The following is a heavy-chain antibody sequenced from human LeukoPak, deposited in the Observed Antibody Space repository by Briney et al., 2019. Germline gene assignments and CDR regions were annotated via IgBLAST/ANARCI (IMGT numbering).Heavy chain of an antibody. D-gene: IGHD3-10*01. CDR3: ARQEYFGSGSYDY. J-gene: IGHJ4*02. CDR1: GASIISGRNY. CDR2: IYYSGGS. V-gene: IGHV4-39*01. Sequence: SETLSLTCNVSGASIISGRNYWAWIRQSPGKGLEWIGSIYYSGGSYYNPSLKSRVTISVDTSKNQFSLKLTSVTAADTAVYYCARQEYFGSGSYDYWGQGTLVTVSS.